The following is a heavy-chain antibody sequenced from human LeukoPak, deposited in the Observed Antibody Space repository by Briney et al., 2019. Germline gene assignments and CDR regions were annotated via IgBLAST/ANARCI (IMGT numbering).Heavy chain of an antibody. V-gene: IGHV3-7*01. CDR3: ARDWPGVYYYYYYGMDV. Sequence: PGGSLRLSCAASGFTFSSYWMSWVRQAPGKGLELVANIKQDGSEKYYVDSVKGRFTISRDNAKNSLYLQMNSLRAEDTAVYYCARDWPGVYYYYYYGMDVWGQGTTVTVSS. CDR2: IKQDGSEK. J-gene: IGHJ6*02. CDR1: GFTFSSYW. D-gene: IGHD6-6*01.